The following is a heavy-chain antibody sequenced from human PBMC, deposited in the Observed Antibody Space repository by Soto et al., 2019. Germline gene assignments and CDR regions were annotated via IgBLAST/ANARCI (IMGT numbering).Heavy chain of an antibody. J-gene: IGHJ4*02. V-gene: IGHV4-59*01. CDR3: ARDRKVYFDD. CDR2: IYYSGST. Sequence: XERLARTSTVSGGSISSYNRSWIRQPPGKGLEWIGYIYYSGSTKYNPSLKSRVTISVDTSKNQFSLKLSSVTAADTAVYYCARDRKVYFDDWGQGTLVTVSS. CDR1: GGSISSYN.